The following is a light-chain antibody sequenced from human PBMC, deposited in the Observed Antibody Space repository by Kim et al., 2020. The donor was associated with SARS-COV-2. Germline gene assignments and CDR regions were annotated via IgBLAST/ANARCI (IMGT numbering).Light chain of an antibody. CDR1: QSVSSY. CDR3: QQRSNWYT. V-gene: IGKV3-11*01. J-gene: IGKJ2*01. CDR2: DAS. Sequence: LSCPPGESATLSCRASQSVSSYLAWYQQKPGQAPRLLIYDASNRATGIPARFSGSGSGTDFTLTISSLEPEDFAVYYCQQRSNWYTFGQGTKLEI.